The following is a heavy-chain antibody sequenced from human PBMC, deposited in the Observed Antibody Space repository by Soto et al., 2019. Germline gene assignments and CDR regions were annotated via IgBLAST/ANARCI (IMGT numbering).Heavy chain of an antibody. CDR2: IIPIFGTA. CDR3: ARDYYDSSGYLLSAFDI. V-gene: IGHV1-69*13. Sequence: GASVKVSCKASGGTFSSYAISWVRQAPGQGLEWMGGIIPIFGTANYAQKFQGRVTITADESTSTACMELSSLRSEDTAVYYCARDYYDSSGYLLSAFDIWGQGTMVTVSS. D-gene: IGHD3-22*01. J-gene: IGHJ3*02. CDR1: GGTFSSYA.